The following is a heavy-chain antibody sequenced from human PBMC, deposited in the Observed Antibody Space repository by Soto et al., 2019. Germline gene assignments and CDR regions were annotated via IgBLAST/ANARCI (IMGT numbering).Heavy chain of an antibody. V-gene: IGHV5-51*01. J-gene: IGHJ5*02. Sequence: PGESLKISCKSSGYRFTTYWIGWVCQMPGKGLEWMGVIYPGDSDTRYSPSFQGQVTISVDTSITTAYLQWSSLKASDTAMYYCARTNILTSYFPNYFDTWGQGTLVTVSS. CDR2: IYPGDSDT. CDR3: ARTNILTSYFPNYFDT. CDR1: GYRFTTYW. D-gene: IGHD3-9*01.